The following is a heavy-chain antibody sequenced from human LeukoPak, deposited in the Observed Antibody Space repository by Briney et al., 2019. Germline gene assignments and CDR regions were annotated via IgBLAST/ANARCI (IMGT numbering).Heavy chain of an antibody. V-gene: IGHV4-4*02. CDR2: IHHSGSA. CDR1: GVSISTGYW. J-gene: IGHJ4*02. CDR3: GAGDSYYFDY. Sequence: PSETLSLTCAVSGVSISTGYWWSWVRQPPGERLEWIGEIHHSGSAAYNPSLKSRVTISLDKSKNQFSLKLSSVTAADTAVYYCGAGDSYYFDYWGQGTLVTVSS. D-gene: IGHD4-17*01.